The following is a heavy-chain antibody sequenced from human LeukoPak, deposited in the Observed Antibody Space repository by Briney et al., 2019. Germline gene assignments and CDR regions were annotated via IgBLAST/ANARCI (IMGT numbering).Heavy chain of an antibody. V-gene: IGHV3-7*04. J-gene: IGHJ4*02. Sequence: PGGSLRLSCAASGFTFSSYWMSWVRQALGKGLEWVANIKQDGSEKYYVDSVKGRFTISRDNAKNSLYLQMNSLRAEDTAVYYCARGLYSSSWYDYFDYWGQGTLVTVSS. CDR2: IKQDGSEK. CDR1: GFTFSSYW. CDR3: ARGLYSSSWYDYFDY. D-gene: IGHD6-13*01.